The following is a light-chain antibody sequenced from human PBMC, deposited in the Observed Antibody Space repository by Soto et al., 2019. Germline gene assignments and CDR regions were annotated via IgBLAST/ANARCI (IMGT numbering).Light chain of an antibody. CDR3: QSYDSSLSGYVV. V-gene: IGLV1-40*01. CDR1: KSNIGAGYD. CDR2: GNN. Sequence: QSVLTQPPSVSGAPGQRVIISCTGSKSNIGAGYDVHWYQQLPGTAPKLLIYGNNNRPSGVPDRFSGSKSGTSASLAITGLQAEDEADYYCQSYDSSLSGYVVFGGGTKLTVL. J-gene: IGLJ2*01.